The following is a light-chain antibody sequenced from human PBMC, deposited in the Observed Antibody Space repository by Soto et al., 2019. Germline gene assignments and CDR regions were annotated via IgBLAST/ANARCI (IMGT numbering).Light chain of an antibody. V-gene: IGKV3-15*01. CDR3: QQSYSTPWT. Sequence: EIVMTQSPATLSVSPGERATLSCRASQSVSSNLAWYQQKPGQAPRLLIYGASSRATGIPVRFSGSGSGTEFTLTISSLQSEDFAVYYCQQSYSTPWTFGQGTKVEIK. CDR1: QSVSSN. CDR2: GAS. J-gene: IGKJ1*01.